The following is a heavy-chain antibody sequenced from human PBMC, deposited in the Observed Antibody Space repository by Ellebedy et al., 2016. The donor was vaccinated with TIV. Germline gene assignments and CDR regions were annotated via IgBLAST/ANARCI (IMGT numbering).Heavy chain of an antibody. CDR2: IYSGGAA. CDR3: AKGRGGGSDSSAPRYYFDY. J-gene: IGHJ4*02. Sequence: GKSLKISCAASGFTVTTDYMSWVRQAPGKGPEWVSTIYSGGAAYYGDYVKGRFTVSRDNSKNTLFLQMNSLRAEDTALYYCAKGRGGGSDSSAPRYYFDYWGLGTLVTVSS. D-gene: IGHD3-22*01. V-gene: IGHV3-66*01. CDR1: GFTVTTDY.